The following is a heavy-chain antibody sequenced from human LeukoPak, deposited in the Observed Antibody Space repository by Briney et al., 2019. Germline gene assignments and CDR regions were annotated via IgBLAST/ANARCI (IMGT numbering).Heavy chain of an antibody. J-gene: IGHJ6*03. Sequence: GGSLRLSCAASGFTFSSYAMHWVRQAPGKGLEWVAVISYDGSNKYYADSVKGRLTISRDNSKNTLYLQMNSLRAEDTAVYYCARGPAAGKYYMDVWGKGTTVTVSS. CDR1: GFTFSSYA. CDR3: ARGPAAGKYYMDV. D-gene: IGHD6-13*01. V-gene: IGHV3-30*01. CDR2: ISYDGSNK.